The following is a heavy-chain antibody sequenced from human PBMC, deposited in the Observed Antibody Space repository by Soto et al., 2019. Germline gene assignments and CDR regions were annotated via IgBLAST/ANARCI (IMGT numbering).Heavy chain of an antibody. V-gene: IGHV1-69*13. D-gene: IGHD6-6*01. J-gene: IGHJ6*02. CDR1: GGTFSNYT. Sequence: SVKVSCKASGGTFSNYTINWVRQAPGQGLEWMGGIIPMYGTPNYAQKFQGRVTITADESTSTAYMELSSLRSDDTAVYYCARDRGQLVVYNYGMDVWGQGTTVTVSS. CDR3: ARDRGQLVVYNYGMDV. CDR2: IIPMYGTP.